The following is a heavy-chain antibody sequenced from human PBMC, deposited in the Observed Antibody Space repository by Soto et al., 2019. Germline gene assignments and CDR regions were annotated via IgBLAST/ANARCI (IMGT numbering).Heavy chain of an antibody. CDR3: ARKVHQTIFGVVTSYYYGMDV. D-gene: IGHD3-3*01. CDR1: GGTFSSYA. CDR2: IIPIFGTA. Sequence: ASVKVSCKASGGTFSSYAISWVRQAPGQGLEWMGGIIPIFGTANYAQKFQGRVTITADESTSTAYMELSSLRSEDTAVYYCARKVHQTIFGVVTSYYYGMDVWGQGTTVTVSS. V-gene: IGHV1-69*13. J-gene: IGHJ6*02.